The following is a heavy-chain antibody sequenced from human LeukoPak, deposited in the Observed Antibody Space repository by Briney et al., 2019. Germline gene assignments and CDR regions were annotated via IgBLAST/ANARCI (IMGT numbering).Heavy chain of an antibody. J-gene: IGHJ6*02. CDR3: ARAPDGYYYYYGMDV. CDR1: GYTFTSYG. D-gene: IGHD1-14*01. CDR2: ISAYNGNT. V-gene: IGHV1-18*01. Sequence: ASVKVSCEASGYTFTSYGISWVRQAPGQGLEWMGWISAYNGNTNYAQKLQGRVTMTTDTSTSTAYMELRSLRSDDTAVYYCARAPDGYYYYYGMDVWGQGTTVTVSS.